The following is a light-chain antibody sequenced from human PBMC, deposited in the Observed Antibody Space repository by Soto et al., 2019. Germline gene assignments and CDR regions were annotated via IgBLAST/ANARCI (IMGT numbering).Light chain of an antibody. CDR3: QEYNILPWT. Sequence: EVGRTKYKDTLSASPGERATLSCRASQSVRSNLAWYQQKPGQAPRLLIYGASTRATGIPARFSGSGSGTAFTLTISSFQSEDFALYYCQEYNILPWT. CDR2: GAS. J-gene: IGKJ1*01. CDR1: QSVRSN. V-gene: IGKV3-15*01.